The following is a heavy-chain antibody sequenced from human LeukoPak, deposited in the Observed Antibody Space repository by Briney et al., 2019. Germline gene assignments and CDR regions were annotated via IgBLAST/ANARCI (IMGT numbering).Heavy chain of an antibody. V-gene: IGHV4-59*01. CDR2: IYYSGST. J-gene: IGHJ4*02. Sequence: SETLSLTCTVSGGSISSYYWSWIRQPPGKGLEWIGYIYYSGSTNYNPSLKSQVTISVDTSKNQFSLKLSSVTAADTAVYYCARRYYDSSGYYYDWGQGTLVTVSS. CDR3: ARRYYDSSGYYYD. D-gene: IGHD3-22*01. CDR1: GGSISSYY.